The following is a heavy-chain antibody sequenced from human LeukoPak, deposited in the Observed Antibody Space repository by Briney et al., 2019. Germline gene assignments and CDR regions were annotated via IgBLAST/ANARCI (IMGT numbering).Heavy chain of an antibody. CDR3: ARAVRGSPTNSLYYYYMDV. CDR2: TYYNSKWYN. Sequence: SQTLSLTCAISGDSVSSNSAAWYWIRQSPSRGLEWLGRTYYNSKWYNDYAVSVKSRITINPDTSKNQFSLHLNSVTPEDTAVYYCARAVRGSPTNSLYYYYMDVWGKGTTVTVSS. J-gene: IGHJ6*03. V-gene: IGHV6-1*01. D-gene: IGHD3-10*01. CDR1: GDSVSSNSAA.